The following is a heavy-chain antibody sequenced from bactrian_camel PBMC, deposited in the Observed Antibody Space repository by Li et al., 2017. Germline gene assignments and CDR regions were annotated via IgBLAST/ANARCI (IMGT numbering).Heavy chain of an antibody. V-gene: IGHV3S54*01. D-gene: IGHD5*01. Sequence: HVQLVESGGDSVQAGRSLRLSCTVSGQLYSYYCLGWFRQAPGQKREAVAALYTAGDSTFYADSVKGRFTISKDNAKNTLYLQMNSLKPEDTAMYYCAADCTTVAGGARAAVFGYWGQGTQVTVS. CDR3: AADCTTVAGGARAAVFGY. J-gene: IGHJ6*01. CDR2: LYTAGDST. CDR1: GQLYSYYC.